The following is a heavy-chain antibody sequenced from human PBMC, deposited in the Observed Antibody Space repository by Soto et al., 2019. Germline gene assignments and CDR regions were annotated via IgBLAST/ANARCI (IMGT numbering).Heavy chain of an antibody. Sequence: QVQLVESGGGVVQPRRSLRLSCAASGFTFSSYGMHWVRQAPGKGLEWVAVISYDGSNKYYADSVKGRFTISRDNSKNTLYLQMNGLRAEDTAVYYCAKVRRSPYRSGLDYWGQGTLVTVSS. CDR3: AKVRRSPYRSGLDY. CDR1: GFTFSSYG. CDR2: ISYDGSNK. J-gene: IGHJ4*02. V-gene: IGHV3-30*18. D-gene: IGHD5-18*01.